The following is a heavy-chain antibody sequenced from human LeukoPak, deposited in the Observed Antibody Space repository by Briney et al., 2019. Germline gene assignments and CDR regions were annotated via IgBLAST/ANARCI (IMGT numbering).Heavy chain of an antibody. J-gene: IGHJ3*02. Sequence: PSGTLSLTCTVPGGSISSYYWSWIRQPPGKGLEWIGYIYYSGSTNYNPSLKSRVTISVDTSKNQFSLKLSSVTAADTAVYYCARENDSDAFDIWGQGTMVTVSS. D-gene: IGHD2-21*02. CDR1: GGSISSYY. V-gene: IGHV4-59*01. CDR3: ARENDSDAFDI. CDR2: IYYSGST.